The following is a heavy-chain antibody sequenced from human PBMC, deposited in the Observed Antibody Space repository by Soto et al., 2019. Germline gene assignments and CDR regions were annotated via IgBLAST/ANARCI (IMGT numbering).Heavy chain of an antibody. CDR1: GGSISSYY. CDR2: IYYSGST. D-gene: IGHD2-15*01. Sequence: QVQLQESGPGLVKPSETLSLTCTVSGGSISSYYWSWIRQPPGKGLEWIGYIYYSGSTNYNPSLKRRVTISVDTSKNQFSLKLSSVTAADTAVYYCARSAHCSGGSCYLYYYYYYMDVWGKGTTVTVSS. V-gene: IGHV4-59*01. CDR3: ARSAHCSGGSCYLYYYYYYMDV. J-gene: IGHJ6*03.